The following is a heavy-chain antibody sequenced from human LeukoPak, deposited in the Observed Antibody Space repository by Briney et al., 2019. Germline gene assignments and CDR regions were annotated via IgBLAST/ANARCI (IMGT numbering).Heavy chain of an antibody. V-gene: IGHV3-74*01. Sequence: GGSLRLSCAASGFTFSNYWMHWVRQAPGKGLVWVSRIHSDGSSTTYADSVKGRFSISRDNAKNTLYLQMNSLRVEDTAVYYCARGRPHGNDYWGQGTLVTVSS. CDR3: ARGRPHGNDY. CDR2: IHSDGSST. CDR1: GFTFSNYW. J-gene: IGHJ4*02. D-gene: IGHD4-23*01.